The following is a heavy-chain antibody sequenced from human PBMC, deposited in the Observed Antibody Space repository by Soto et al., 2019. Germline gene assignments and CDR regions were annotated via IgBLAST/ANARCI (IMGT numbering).Heavy chain of an antibody. D-gene: IGHD2-21*02. J-gene: IGHJ4*02. CDR2: INPSGGST. V-gene: IGHV1-46*01. Sequence: ASVKVSCKASGYTFTSYYMHWVRQAPGQGLEWMGIINPSGGSTSYAQKFQGRVTMTRDTSTSTVYMELSSLRSEDTAVYYCAREPPEDCGGDCSRRGYFDYWGQGPLVTVS. CDR1: GYTFTSYY. CDR3: AREPPEDCGGDCSRRGYFDY.